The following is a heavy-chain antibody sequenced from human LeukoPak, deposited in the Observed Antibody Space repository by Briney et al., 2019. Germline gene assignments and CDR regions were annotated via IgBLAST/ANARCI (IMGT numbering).Heavy chain of an antibody. CDR3: ARAHPRNYYGSGSYFPPDY. J-gene: IGHJ4*02. CDR2: INHSGST. V-gene: IGHV4-34*01. D-gene: IGHD3-10*01. Sequence: TSETLSLTCAVYGGSFSGYYWSWIRQPPGKGLEWIGEINHSGSTNYNPSLKSRVTISVDTSKNQFSLKLSSVTAADTAVYYCARAHPRNYYGSGSYFPPDYWGQGTLVTVSS. CDR1: GGSFSGYY.